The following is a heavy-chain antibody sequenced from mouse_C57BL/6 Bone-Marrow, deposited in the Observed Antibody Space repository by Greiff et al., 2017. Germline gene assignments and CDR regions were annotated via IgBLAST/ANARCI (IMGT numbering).Heavy chain of an antibody. Sequence: DVMLVESGGGLVKPGGSLKLSCAASGFTFSSYAMSWVRQTPEKRLEWVATISDGGSYTYYPDNVKGRFTISRDNAKINLYLQMSHLKSEDKAMYYCAKLFAYWGQGTLVTVSA. CDR3: AKLFAY. J-gene: IGHJ3*01. CDR1: GFTFSSYA. CDR2: ISDGGSYT. V-gene: IGHV5-4*03.